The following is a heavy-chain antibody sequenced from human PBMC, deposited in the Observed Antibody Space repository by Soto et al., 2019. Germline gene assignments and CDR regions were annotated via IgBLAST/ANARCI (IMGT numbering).Heavy chain of an antibody. V-gene: IGHV3-48*01. Sequence: EVQLVESGGGLVQPGGSLRLSCAASGFTFSSYSMNWVRQSPGKGLEWVAYITGSSTTTYYADSVRGRFTISRDNAKNSLYLQMNSLRAEDTAVYYCARDHYYGSPGDFDYWGQGTLVIVSS. CDR1: GFTFSSYS. D-gene: IGHD3-10*01. CDR3: ARDHYYGSPGDFDY. CDR2: ITGSSTTT. J-gene: IGHJ4*02.